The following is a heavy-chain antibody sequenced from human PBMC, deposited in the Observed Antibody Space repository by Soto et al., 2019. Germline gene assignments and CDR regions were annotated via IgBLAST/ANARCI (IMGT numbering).Heavy chain of an antibody. V-gene: IGHV3-30*18. CDR3: AKPEWELGYYYYGMDV. J-gene: IGHJ6*02. CDR2: ISYDGSNK. D-gene: IGHD1-26*01. CDR1: GFTFSSYG. Sequence: PGGSLRLSCAASGFTFSSYGMHWVRQAPGKGLEWVAVISYDGSNKYYADSVKGRFTISRDNSKNTLYLQMNSLRAEDTSAYYCAKPEWELGYYYYGMDVWGQGTTVTVSS.